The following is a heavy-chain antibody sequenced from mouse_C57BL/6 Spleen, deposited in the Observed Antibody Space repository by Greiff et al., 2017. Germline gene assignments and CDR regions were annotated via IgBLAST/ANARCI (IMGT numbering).Heavy chain of an antibody. D-gene: IGHD1-1*01. Sequence: VQLVESGPGLVAPSQSLSITCTVSGFSLTSYAISWVRQPPGKGLEWLGVIWTGGGTNYNSALKSRLSISKDNSKSQVFLKMNSLQTDDTARYYCARNYGYGSSYRGYFDYWGQGTTLTVSS. J-gene: IGHJ2*01. CDR1: GFSLTSYA. V-gene: IGHV2-9-1*01. CDR3: ARNYGYGSSYRGYFDY. CDR2: IWTGGGT.